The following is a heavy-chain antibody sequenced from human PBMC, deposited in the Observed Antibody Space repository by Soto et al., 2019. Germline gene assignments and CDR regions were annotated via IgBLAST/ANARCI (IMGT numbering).Heavy chain of an antibody. J-gene: IGHJ4*02. CDR3: SRDTYTALDY. V-gene: IGHV3-72*01. Sequence: EVQLVESGGGLVQPGGSLRLSCAASGFTFSAHYMDWVRQAPGKGLEWVGRIRNRGQSHIADYAASVKGRFTMSRDDSDNSPHLQMTSLKTEDTAVYYCSRDTYTALDYRGQGTLVTVSS. CDR1: GFTFSAHY. CDR2: IRNRGQSHIA. D-gene: IGHD3-16*01.